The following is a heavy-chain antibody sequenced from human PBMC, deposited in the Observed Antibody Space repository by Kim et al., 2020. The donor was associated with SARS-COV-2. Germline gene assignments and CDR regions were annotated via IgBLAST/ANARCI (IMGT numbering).Heavy chain of an antibody. D-gene: IGHD3-10*01. Sequence: GGSLRLSCAASGFTFSSYSMNWVRQAPGKGLEWVSYISSSSTIYYADSVKGRFTISRDNAKNSLYLQMNSLRDEDTAVYYCARTRGAMVRGVEYYFDYWGQGTLVTVSS. CDR1: GFTFSSYS. CDR2: ISSSSTI. CDR3: ARTRGAMVRGVEYYFDY. V-gene: IGHV3-48*02. J-gene: IGHJ4*02.